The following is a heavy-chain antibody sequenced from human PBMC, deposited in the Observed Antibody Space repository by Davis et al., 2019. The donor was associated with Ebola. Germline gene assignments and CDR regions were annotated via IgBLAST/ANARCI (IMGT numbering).Heavy chain of an antibody. CDR1: GGTFSSYA. CDR3: AKEIYGDYHLYYYGMDV. D-gene: IGHD4-17*01. J-gene: IGHJ6*02. V-gene: IGHV1-69*04. Sequence: SVKVSCKASGGTFSSYAISWVRQAPGQGLEWMGRIIPILGIANYAQKFQGRVTITADKSTSTAYMELSSLRTEDTALYYCAKEIYGDYHLYYYGMDVWGQGTTVTVSS. CDR2: IIPILGIA.